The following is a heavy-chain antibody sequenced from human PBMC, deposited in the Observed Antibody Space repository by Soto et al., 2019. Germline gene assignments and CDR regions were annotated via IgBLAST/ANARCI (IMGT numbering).Heavy chain of an antibody. D-gene: IGHD2-15*01. J-gene: IGHJ4*02. V-gene: IGHV3-20*04. CDR2: INWNGDST. CDR1: GFTFDDYG. Sequence: EVQLVESGGGVVRPGGSLRLSCAASGFTFDDYGMSWVRQAPGKGLEWVCGINWNGDSTGYADSVKGRFTIPRDNAKNSLYLQMNSLRAEDTALYYCARGKRYCSGANCYSVLLYWGQGTLVTVSS. CDR3: ARGKRYCSGANCYSVLLY.